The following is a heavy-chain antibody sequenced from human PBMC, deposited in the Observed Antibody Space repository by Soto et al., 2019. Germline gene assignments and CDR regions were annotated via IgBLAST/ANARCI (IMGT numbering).Heavy chain of an antibody. Sequence: ETLCLTGSVYGASFSGYYWSGIRQPPGKGLEWIGEINHSGSTNYNPSLKSRVTISVDTSKNQFSLKLSSVTAADTAVYYCARGRSGYYYENYFDYWGQGTLVTVSS. V-gene: IGHV4-34*01. J-gene: IGHJ4*02. CDR2: INHSGST. CDR3: ARGRSGYYYENYFDY. D-gene: IGHD3-22*01. CDR1: GASFSGYY.